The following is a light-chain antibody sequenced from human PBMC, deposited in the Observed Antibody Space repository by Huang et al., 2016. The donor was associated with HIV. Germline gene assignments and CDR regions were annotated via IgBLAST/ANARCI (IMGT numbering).Light chain of an antibody. J-gene: IGKJ2*01. CDR3: QQRDDWPPFT. V-gene: IGKV3-11*01. Sequence: EVVLTQSPATLSLSPGERATLSCRASQSVGRYLAWYPQKPGQAPRLLIYDASNRATGIPARFSGSGSGTDFTLTISSLEPEDFAVYFCQQRDDWPPFTFGQGTKLEIK. CDR1: QSVGRY. CDR2: DAS.